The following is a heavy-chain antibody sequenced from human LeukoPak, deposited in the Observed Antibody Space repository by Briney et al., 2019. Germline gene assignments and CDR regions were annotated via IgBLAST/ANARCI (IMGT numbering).Heavy chain of an antibody. Sequence: GGSLRLSCAPSGYTYRIYAMRCVRDAPEEGLEWVSDISGSGGSTYYAASVKGRFTISRENSKNTLYLQMNSRKAEDTAVYNCGKLMAYSGRYYPLDFWGQGNLVTVSS. J-gene: IGHJ4*02. D-gene: IGHD1-26*01. CDR3: GKLMAYSGRYYPLDF. V-gene: IGHV3-23*01. CDR1: GYTYRIYA. CDR2: ISGSGGST.